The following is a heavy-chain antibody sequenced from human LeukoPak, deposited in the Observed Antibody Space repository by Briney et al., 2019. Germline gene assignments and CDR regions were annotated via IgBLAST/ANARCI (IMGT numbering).Heavy chain of an antibody. Sequence: GVSVKVSCKASGYTFTGYYMHWVRQAPGQGLEWMGRINPNSGGTNYAQKFQGRVTMTRDTSISTAYMELSRLRSDDTAVYYCARDLLLWFGEFRMDVWGKGTTVTVSS. CDR1: GYTFTGYY. D-gene: IGHD3-10*01. V-gene: IGHV1-2*06. CDR2: INPNSGGT. CDR3: ARDLLLWFGEFRMDV. J-gene: IGHJ6*03.